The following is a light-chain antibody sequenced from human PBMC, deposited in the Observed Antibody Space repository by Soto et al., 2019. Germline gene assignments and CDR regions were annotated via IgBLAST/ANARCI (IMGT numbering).Light chain of an antibody. CDR2: GAS. CDR1: QSVSSN. V-gene: IGKV3-15*01. CDR3: QQYNKWPLT. Sequence: EVVMTQSPATVSVSPGERATLSCRASQSVSSNLAWYRQKPGQAPRLLMYGASTRATSISDRFSGSGSGTEFTLTISSQQSEDVAVYYCQQYNKWPLTFGGGTKLDI. J-gene: IGKJ4*01.